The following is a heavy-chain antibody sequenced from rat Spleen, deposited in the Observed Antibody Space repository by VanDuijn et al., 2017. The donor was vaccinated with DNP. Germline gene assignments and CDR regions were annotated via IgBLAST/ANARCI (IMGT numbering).Heavy chain of an antibody. CDR2: ISYDGSST. J-gene: IGHJ2*01. D-gene: IGHD4-3*01. CDR1: GFTFSDYY. V-gene: IGHV5-29*01. Sequence: EVLLVESDGGLVQPGRSLKLSCAASGFTFSDYYMAWVRQAPTKGLEWVATISYDGSSTYYRDSVKGRFTISRDNAKSTLYLQMDSLRSEDTATYYCTRSKETLFGDWGQGVMVTVSS. CDR3: TRSKETLFGD.